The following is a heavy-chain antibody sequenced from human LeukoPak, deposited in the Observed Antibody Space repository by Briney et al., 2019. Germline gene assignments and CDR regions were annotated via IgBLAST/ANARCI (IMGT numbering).Heavy chain of an antibody. J-gene: IGHJ4*02. D-gene: IGHD6-19*01. Sequence: GGSLRLSCAASGFTFSGSAMHWVRQAAGKGVEWVGRIRSKANSYATAYAASVKGRFTISRDDSKNTAYLQMNSLKTEDTAVYYCTRHAGQQWLETFDYWGQGTLVTVSS. CDR3: TRHAGQQWLETFDY. CDR2: IRSKANSYAT. V-gene: IGHV3-73*01. CDR1: GFTFSGSA.